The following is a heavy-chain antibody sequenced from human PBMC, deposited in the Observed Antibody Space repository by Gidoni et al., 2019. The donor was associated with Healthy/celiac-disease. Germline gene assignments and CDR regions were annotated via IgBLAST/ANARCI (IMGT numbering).Heavy chain of an antibody. J-gene: IGHJ6*02. D-gene: IGHD7-27*01. CDR1: GFPFTSYA. CDR3: AKSPLHSRLGTYYYYYGMNV. V-gene: IGHV3-23*01. Sequence: EVQLLESGGGLVQPGGSLGLSWSAPGFPFTSYALIWVRQAPGKGLEWVSAISGSGGSTYYADSVKGRFTISRDNSKNTLYLQMNSLRAEDTAVYYCAKSPLHSRLGTYYYYYGMNVWGQGTTVTVSS. CDR2: ISGSGGST.